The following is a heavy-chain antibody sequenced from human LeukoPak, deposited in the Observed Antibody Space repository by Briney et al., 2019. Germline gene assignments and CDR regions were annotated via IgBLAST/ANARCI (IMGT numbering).Heavy chain of an antibody. CDR1: GGSISSGGYY. V-gene: IGHV4-31*03. CDR2: IYYSGST. J-gene: IGHJ4*02. Sequence: SETLSLTCTVSGGSISSGGYYWSWIRQHPGKGLEWIGSIYYSGSTYYNPSLKSRLTISVDTSKNQFSLKLTSVTAADTAVYYCARDEGAADVDYWGQGTLVTVSS. CDR3: ARDEGAADVDY. D-gene: IGHD6-25*01.